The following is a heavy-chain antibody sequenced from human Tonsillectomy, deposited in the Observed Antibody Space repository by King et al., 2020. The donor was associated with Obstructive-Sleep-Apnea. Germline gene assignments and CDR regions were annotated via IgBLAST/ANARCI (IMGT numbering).Heavy chain of an antibody. J-gene: IGHJ4*02. CDR1: GFSFSTYG. Sequence: VQLVESGGGVVQPERSLRLSCAASGFSFSTYGMHWVRQAPGKGLEWVAFIRYDGNGKYYADSQKGRFTISRDDSKNTLYLQMNSLRAEDTAVYYCAKGAMIVVVMEYFDYWGQGTLVTVSS. V-gene: IGHV3-30*02. CDR3: AKGAMIVVVMEYFDY. CDR2: IRYDGNGK. D-gene: IGHD3-22*01.